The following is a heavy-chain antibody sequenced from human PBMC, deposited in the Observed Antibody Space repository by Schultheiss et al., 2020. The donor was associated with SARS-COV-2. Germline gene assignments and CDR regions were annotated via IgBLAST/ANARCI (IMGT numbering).Heavy chain of an antibody. V-gene: IGHV3-30*18. CDR1: GFTFSSYG. D-gene: IGHD6-6*01. J-gene: IGHJ4*02. CDR2: ISYDGSNK. Sequence: GGSLRLSCAASGFTFSSYGMHWVRQAPGKGLEWVAVISYDGSNKYYADSVKGRFTISRDNSKNTLYLQMNSLRAEDTAVYYCAKGGWQLVRSYFDYWGQGTLVTVSS. CDR3: AKGGWQLVRSYFDY.